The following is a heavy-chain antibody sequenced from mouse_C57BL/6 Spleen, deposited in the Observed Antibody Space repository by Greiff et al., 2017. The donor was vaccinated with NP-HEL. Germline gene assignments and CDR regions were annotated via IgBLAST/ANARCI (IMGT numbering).Heavy chain of an antibody. Sequence: VQLQQPGAELVKPGASVKLSCKASGYTFTSYWITWVKQRPGQGLEWIGDIYPGSGSTNYNEKFKSKATLTVDTSSSTAYMQLSSLTSEDSAVYYCARYDYGKYVAYAMDYWGQGTSVTVSS. CDR3: ARYDYGKYVAYAMDY. CDR1: GYTFTSYW. J-gene: IGHJ4*01. D-gene: IGHD2-1*01. V-gene: IGHV1-55*01. CDR2: IYPGSGST.